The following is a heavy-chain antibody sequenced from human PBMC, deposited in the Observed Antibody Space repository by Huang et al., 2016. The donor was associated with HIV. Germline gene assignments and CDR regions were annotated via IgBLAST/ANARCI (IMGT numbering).Heavy chain of an antibody. Sequence: QLQLQESGPGQVKPSETLSLTCTVSGDFISSTNYYWGWIRQSPGKGLEWVGSVCQSGSTNSNPALKGRVTLSVDTSRNQFSLRLNSVTAADTAVYYCASQHIGAAATWFWGRGTQVAVSS. D-gene: IGHD6-13*01. V-gene: IGHV4-39*01. CDR3: ASQHIGAAATWF. J-gene: IGHJ4*02. CDR1: GDFISSTNYY. CDR2: VCQSGST.